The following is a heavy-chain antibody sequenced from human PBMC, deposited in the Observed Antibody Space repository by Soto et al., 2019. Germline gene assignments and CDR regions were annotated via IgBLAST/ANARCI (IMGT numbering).Heavy chain of an antibody. V-gene: IGHV4-31*03. CDR1: GGSISSGGYY. CDR2: IYYSGST. D-gene: IGHD3-10*01. J-gene: IGHJ2*01. Sequence: QVQLQESGPGLVKPSQTLSLTCTVSGGSISSGGYYWSWIRQHPGKGLEWIGYIYYSGSTYYNPSLESRVSISVDTSKNQFSLKLSSVTAADTAVYYCARGPSGSHWYFDLWGRGTLVTVSS. CDR3: ARGPSGSHWYFDL.